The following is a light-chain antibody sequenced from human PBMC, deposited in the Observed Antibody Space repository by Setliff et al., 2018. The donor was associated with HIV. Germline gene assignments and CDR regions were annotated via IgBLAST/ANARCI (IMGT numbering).Light chain of an antibody. CDR3: AAWDDSLSGFYV. Sequence: QSALTQPPSASGTPGQRVTISCSGSSSNIGSNVVSWFQQLPGTAPKLLIYRNKQRPSGVPDRFSGSKSGTSASLAISGLRSEDEADYYCAAWDDSLSGFYVFGTGTKVTVL. V-gene: IGLV1-47*01. J-gene: IGLJ1*01. CDR1: SSNIGSNV. CDR2: RNK.